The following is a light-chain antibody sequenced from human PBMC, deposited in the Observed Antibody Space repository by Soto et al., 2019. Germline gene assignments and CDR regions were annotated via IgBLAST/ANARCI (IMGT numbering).Light chain of an antibody. J-gene: IGLJ1*01. V-gene: IGLV2-14*01. CDR3: SSYTSSSTLYYV. CDR2: DVS. CDR1: SSDVGGYNY. Sequence: QSALTQPVSVSGSPGQSIPISCTGTSSDVGGYNYVSWYQQHPGKAPKLMIYDVSNRPSGVSNRFSGSKSGNTASLTISGLQAEDEADYYCSSYTSSSTLYYVFGTGTKVTVL.